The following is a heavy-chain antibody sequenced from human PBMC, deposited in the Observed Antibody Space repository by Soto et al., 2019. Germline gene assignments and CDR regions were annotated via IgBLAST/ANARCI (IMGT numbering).Heavy chain of an antibody. Sequence: PGGSLRLSCAASGFTFSSYGMHWVRQAPGKGLEWVAVISYDGSNKYYADSVKGRFTISRDNSKNTLYLQMNSLRAEDTAVYYCANAAAAGDYYFDYWGQGTLVTVSS. D-gene: IGHD6-13*01. CDR3: ANAAAAGDYYFDY. V-gene: IGHV3-30*18. J-gene: IGHJ4*02. CDR2: ISYDGSNK. CDR1: GFTFSSYG.